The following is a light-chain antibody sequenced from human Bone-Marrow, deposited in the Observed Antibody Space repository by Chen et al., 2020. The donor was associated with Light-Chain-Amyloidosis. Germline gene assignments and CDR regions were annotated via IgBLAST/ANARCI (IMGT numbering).Light chain of an antibody. J-gene: IGLJ3*02. V-gene: IGLV3-21*02. CDR1: NIGSTS. Sequence: SYVLTQPSSVSVAPGQTATIACGGNNIGSTSVHWYQQTPGQAPLVVVYDDSDRPAVIPELLSGSNSGNTATLTISRVEAGDEADYYCQVWDRGSDRPVFGGGTKLTVL. CDR2: DDS. CDR3: QVWDRGSDRPV.